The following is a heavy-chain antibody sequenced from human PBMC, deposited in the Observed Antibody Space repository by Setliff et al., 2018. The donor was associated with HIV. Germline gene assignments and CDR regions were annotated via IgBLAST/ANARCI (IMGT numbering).Heavy chain of an antibody. J-gene: IGHJ3*02. CDR2: MWYDGSKK. CDR1: GFSFSQYG. V-gene: IGHV3-33*06. Sequence: VGSLRLSCAASGFSFSQYGMHWVRQAPGKGLQWVAVMWYDGSKKYYADSVKGRFTISRDNSKNTLYLQMNSLRAEDTATEYCAKVGLYDSFGYANGLPDAFDTWGQGTMVTVSS. CDR3: AKVGLYDSFGYANGLPDAFDT. D-gene: IGHD3-22*01.